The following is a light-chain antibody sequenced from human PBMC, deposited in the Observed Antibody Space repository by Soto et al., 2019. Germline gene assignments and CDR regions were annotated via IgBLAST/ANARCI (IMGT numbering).Light chain of an antibody. CDR2: KAS. Sequence: IQCTQSPSSLSASLGDRFTITCRASQGISSYLAWYQQKPGKAPKLLIYKASSLESGVPSRFSGSGSGTDFSLTISSLHPEDVATYYCQQVDSYPRTFGQGTKVDI. CDR1: QGISSY. CDR3: QQVDSYPRT. J-gene: IGKJ1*01. V-gene: IGKV1-13*02.